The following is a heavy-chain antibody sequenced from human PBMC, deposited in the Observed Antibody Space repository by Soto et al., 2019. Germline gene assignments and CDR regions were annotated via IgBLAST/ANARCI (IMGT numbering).Heavy chain of an antibody. V-gene: IGHV4-28*01. J-gene: IGHJ4*02. CDR2: IYYSGTT. CDR3: ARREIQGPIDY. Sequence: QVQLQESGPGLVKPSDTLSLTCAVSGYSISSSNWWGWIRQPPGKGLEWIGYIYYSGTTYYNPSLKSRVPMAVDTSKNQFSLKLTSVTAVDTAVYYCARREIQGPIDYWGQGTLVTVSS. D-gene: IGHD1-26*01. CDR1: GYSISSSNW.